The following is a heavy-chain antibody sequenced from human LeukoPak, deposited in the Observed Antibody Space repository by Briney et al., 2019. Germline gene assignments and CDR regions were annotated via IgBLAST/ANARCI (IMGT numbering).Heavy chain of an antibody. J-gene: IGHJ5*02. CDR2: IYYTGST. V-gene: IGHV4-59*01. Sequence: SETLSLTGSVSGGSISSYYWSWIRQPPGKRLEWIGYIYYTGSTKYNPSLKSRVTISLDTSKNQFSLKLSSVTAADTAVYYCARGDILTGYYNWFDPWGQGTLVTVSS. D-gene: IGHD3-9*01. CDR1: GGSISSYY. CDR3: ARGDILTGYYNWFDP.